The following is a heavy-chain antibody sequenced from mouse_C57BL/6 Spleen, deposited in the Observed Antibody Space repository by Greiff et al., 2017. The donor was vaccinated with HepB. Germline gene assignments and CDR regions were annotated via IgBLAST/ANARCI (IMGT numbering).Heavy chain of an antibody. CDR1: GYSFTGYY. CDR3: AKGIGNSPYYYAMDY. D-gene: IGHD2-14*01. V-gene: IGHV1-42*01. J-gene: IGHJ4*01. CDR2: INPSTGGT. Sequence: EVQLQQSGPELVKPGASVKISCKASGYSFTGYYMNWVKQSPEKSLEWIGEINPSTGGTTYNQKFKAKATLTVDKSSSTAYMQLKSLTSEDSAVYYCAKGIGNSPYYYAMDYWGQGTSVTVSS.